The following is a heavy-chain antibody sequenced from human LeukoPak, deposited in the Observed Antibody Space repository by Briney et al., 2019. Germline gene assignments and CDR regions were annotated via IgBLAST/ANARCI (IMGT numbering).Heavy chain of an antibody. Sequence: GGSLRLSCAASGFTFSTYGMSWVRQAPGKGLEWVSSISSGSTYIYYADSVKGRFTISRDNAKNSLYLQMNSLRAEDTAVYYCARGYGYGASGFDYWGQGTLVTVSS. V-gene: IGHV3-21*01. CDR2: ISSGSTYI. J-gene: IGHJ4*02. D-gene: IGHD5-18*01. CDR3: ARGYGYGASGFDY. CDR1: GFTFSTYG.